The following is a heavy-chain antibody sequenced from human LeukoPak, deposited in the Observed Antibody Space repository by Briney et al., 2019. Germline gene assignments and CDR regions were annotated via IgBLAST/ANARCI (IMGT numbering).Heavy chain of an antibody. CDR3: AREGGRHETGLTYYFDY. J-gene: IGHJ4*02. V-gene: IGHV4-39*07. CDR2: IYYSGST. D-gene: IGHD1-1*01. Sequence: PSETLPLTCTVSGGSISSSSYYWGWIRQPPGKGLEWIGSIYYSGSTYYNPSLKSRVTISVDKSKNQFSLKLSSVTAADTAVYYCAREGGRHETGLTYYFDYWGQGTLVTASS. CDR1: GGSISSSSYY.